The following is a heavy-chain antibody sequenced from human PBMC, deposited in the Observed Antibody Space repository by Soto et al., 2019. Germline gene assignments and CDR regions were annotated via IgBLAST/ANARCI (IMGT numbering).Heavy chain of an antibody. J-gene: IGHJ4*02. CDR3: AKDPGTTYYFDY. Sequence: PGGSLRLSCAASRFTFSSYAMSWVRQAPGKGLEWVSAISGSGGSTYYADSVKGRFTISRDNSKNTLYPQMNSLRAEDTAVYYCAKDPGTTYYFDYWGQGTLVTVSS. CDR1: RFTFSSYA. V-gene: IGHV3-23*01. CDR2: ISGSGGST. D-gene: IGHD1-1*01.